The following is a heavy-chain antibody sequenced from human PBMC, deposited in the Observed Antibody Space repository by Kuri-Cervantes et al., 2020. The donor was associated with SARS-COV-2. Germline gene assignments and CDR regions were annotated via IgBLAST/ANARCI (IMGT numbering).Heavy chain of an antibody. CDR1: GFLFSASA. Sequence: GESLKISCEVSGFLFSASAIHWVRQGPGKGLEWVGRVRGKANNYGTAYAASVKDTFTISRDDSKNMAYLQMNSLKTEDKAVYYCTTLIDYWGQGTMVTVSS. CDR3: TTLIDY. V-gene: IGHV3-73*01. J-gene: IGHJ4*02. CDR2: VRGKANNYGT.